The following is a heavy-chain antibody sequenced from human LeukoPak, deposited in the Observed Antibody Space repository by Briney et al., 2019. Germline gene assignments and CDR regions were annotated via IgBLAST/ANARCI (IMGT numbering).Heavy chain of an antibody. CDR1: GFTFGDYA. CDR2: IRGDGRTT. J-gene: IGHJ4*02. V-gene: IGHV3-43*02. CDR3: AKDAVAGTWLHY. D-gene: IGHD6-19*01. Sequence: GGSLRLSCAASGFTFGDYAMHWVRQAPGKGLEWVSLIRGDGRTTSYAGSVEGRFTISRDNSKNSLYLQMSSLRGEDTAMYYCAKDAVAGTWLHYWGQGTLVTVSS.